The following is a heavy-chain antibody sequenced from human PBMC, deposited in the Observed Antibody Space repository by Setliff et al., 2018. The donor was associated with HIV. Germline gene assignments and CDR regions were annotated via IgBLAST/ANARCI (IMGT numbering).Heavy chain of an antibody. Sequence: ETLSLTCAVSGGSVSTSTYYWGWIRQPPGKGLEYIGTLSYRGTTHYNPSLKSRIALSIDSSKNQFSLNLHFVTATDSALYYCATTRPISTGYPGFFDSWGQGIVVTVSS. V-gene: IGHV4-39*01. CDR3: ATTRPISTGYPGFFDS. CDR2: LSYRGTT. J-gene: IGHJ4*02. CDR1: GGSVSTSTYY. D-gene: IGHD3-9*01.